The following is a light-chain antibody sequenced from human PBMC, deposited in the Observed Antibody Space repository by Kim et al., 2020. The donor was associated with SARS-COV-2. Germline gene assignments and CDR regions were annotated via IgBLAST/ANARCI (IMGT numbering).Light chain of an antibody. Sequence: DIQMTQSPSSVSASVGDTVTFSCRASQDISTWLVWYQQRPGKAPKLLISAASTLESGVPSRFSGSGSGTDFTLTISSLQAEDFAIYYCQQANSFPRTFGQGTSWRS. V-gene: IGKV1-12*01. CDR3: QQANSFPRT. J-gene: IGKJ2*01. CDR1: QDISTW. CDR2: AAS.